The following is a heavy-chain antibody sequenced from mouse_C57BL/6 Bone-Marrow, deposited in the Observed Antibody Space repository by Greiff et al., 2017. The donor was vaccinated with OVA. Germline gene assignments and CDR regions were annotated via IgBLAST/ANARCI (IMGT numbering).Heavy chain of an antibody. D-gene: IGHD4-1*01. Sequence: EVKVVESGGGLVKPGGSLKLSCAASGFTFSDYGMHWVRQAPEKGLEWVAYISSGSSTIYYADTVKGRFTISRDNAKNTLYLQMTSLRSEDTAMYYCARLGVCYWYFDVWGTGTTVTVSS. CDR1: GFTFSDYG. CDR2: ISSGSSTI. J-gene: IGHJ1*03. CDR3: ARLGVCYWYFDV. V-gene: IGHV5-17*01.